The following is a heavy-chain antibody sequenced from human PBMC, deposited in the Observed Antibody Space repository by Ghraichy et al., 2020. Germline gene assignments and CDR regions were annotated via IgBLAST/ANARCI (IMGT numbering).Heavy chain of an antibody. D-gene: IGHD3-10*01. V-gene: IGHV3-33*01. CDR1: GITFSTYG. Sequence: GESLNISCAASGITFSTYGMHWVRQAPGKGLEWVAVIWYDGSNKYYAESVKGRFTISRDDSKNTLFLQMNSLRAEDTAVYYCARADYYGSGTYWDFWGQGTLVTVSS. CDR2: IWYDGSNK. J-gene: IGHJ4*02. CDR3: ARADYYGSGTYWDF.